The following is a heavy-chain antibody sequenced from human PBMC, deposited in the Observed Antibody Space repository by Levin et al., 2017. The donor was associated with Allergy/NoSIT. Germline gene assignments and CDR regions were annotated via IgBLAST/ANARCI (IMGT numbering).Heavy chain of an antibody. D-gene: IGHD3-22*01. Sequence: GASVKVSCKASGYTFTGYYMHWVRQAPGQGLEWMGWINPNSGGTNYAQKFQGRVTMTRDTSISTAYMELSRLRSDDTAVYYCVRLSYYYDSSGYILGDLYYFDYWGQGTLVTVSS. CDR1: GYTFTGYY. CDR3: VRLSYYYDSSGYILGDLYYFDY. V-gene: IGHV1-2*02. CDR2: INPNSGGT. J-gene: IGHJ4*02.